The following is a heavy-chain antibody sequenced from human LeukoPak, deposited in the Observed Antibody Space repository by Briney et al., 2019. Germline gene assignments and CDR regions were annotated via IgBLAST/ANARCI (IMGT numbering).Heavy chain of an antibody. CDR2: IYYSGST. Sequence: PSETLSLTCTVSGGSISSYYWSWIRQPPGKGLEWIGYIYYSGSTNYNPSLKSRATISVDTSKNQFSLKLSSVTAADTAVYYCARDRGYSYGDYYYYYYMDLWGKGTTVTVSS. CDR3: ARDRGYSYGDYYYYYYMDL. D-gene: IGHD5-18*01. V-gene: IGHV4-59*01. CDR1: GGSISSYY. J-gene: IGHJ6*03.